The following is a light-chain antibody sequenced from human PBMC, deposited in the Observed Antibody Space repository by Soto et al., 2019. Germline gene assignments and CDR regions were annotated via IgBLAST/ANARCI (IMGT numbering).Light chain of an antibody. Sequence: DIQMTQSPSTLSASVGDRVTITCRASQSISNWLAWYQQKPGKAPKLLIYAASSLQSGVPSRFSGSGSGTEFTLTISSLQPDDFATYHCQQYKSLPWTFGQGTKVDI. V-gene: IGKV1-5*01. CDR1: QSISNW. J-gene: IGKJ1*01. CDR2: AAS. CDR3: QQYKSLPWT.